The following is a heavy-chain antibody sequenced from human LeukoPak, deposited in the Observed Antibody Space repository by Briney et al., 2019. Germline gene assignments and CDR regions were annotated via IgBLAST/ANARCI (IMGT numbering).Heavy chain of an antibody. V-gene: IGHV3-33*06. Sequence: PGGSLRLSXAASGFTFSSYGMHWVRQAPGKGLEWVAVIWYDGSNKYYADSVKGRFAISRDNSKNTLYLQMNSLRAEDTAVYYCAKGLYYLDYWGQRTLVTVSS. CDR1: GFTFSSYG. CDR2: IWYDGSNK. CDR3: AKGLYYLDY. J-gene: IGHJ4*02.